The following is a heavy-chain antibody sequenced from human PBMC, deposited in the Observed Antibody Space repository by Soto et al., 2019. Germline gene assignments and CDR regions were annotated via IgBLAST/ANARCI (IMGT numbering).Heavy chain of an antibody. CDR3: ARGAYCSGGSCYPPDCSYGMDV. V-gene: IGHV4-31*03. D-gene: IGHD2-15*01. CDR2: IYYSGST. CDR1: GGSISSGGYY. Sequence: QVQLQESGPGLVKPSQTLSLTCTVSGGSISSGGYYWSWIRQHPGKGLEWIGYIYYSGSTYYNPSLKSRVTIAVDTSKTQFSLKLSSVTAADTAVYYCARGAYCSGGSCYPPDCSYGMDVWGQGTTVTVSS. J-gene: IGHJ6*02.